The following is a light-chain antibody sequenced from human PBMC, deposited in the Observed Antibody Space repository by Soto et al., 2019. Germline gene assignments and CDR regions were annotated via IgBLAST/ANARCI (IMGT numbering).Light chain of an antibody. J-gene: IGKJ5*01. CDR3: QQRSNWPPS. Sequence: VLTQSPGTLSLSPGESATLSCRASESVSTNLAWYQQKPGQAPRLLIYGASTRATGIPARFSGSGSGTDFTLTISSLEPEDFAVYYCQQRSNWPPSFGQGTRLE. V-gene: IGKV3-11*01. CDR1: ESVSTN. CDR2: GAS.